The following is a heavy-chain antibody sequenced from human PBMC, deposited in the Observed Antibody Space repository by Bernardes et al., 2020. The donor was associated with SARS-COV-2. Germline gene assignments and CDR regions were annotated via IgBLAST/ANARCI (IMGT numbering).Heavy chain of an antibody. CDR2: ICPSSRDI. D-gene: IGHD2-15*01. CDR3: ARRLIVEDRAGLDY. V-gene: IGHV3-21*05. CDR1: GFPFSTYS. J-gene: IGHJ4*02. Sequence: GGSLRLSCAASGFPFSTYSMYWVRQTPGKGLEWVSHICPSSRDISCADSVKGRFTTSRDDAKNSLYLQMNSLTVEDTAVYYCARRLIVEDRAGLDYWGQGTLVIVSS.